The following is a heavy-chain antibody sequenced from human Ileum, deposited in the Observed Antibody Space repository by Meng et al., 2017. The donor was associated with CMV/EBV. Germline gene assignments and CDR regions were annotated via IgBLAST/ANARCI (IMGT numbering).Heavy chain of an antibody. CDR1: GDSITSFC. D-gene: IGHD3-16*01. CDR3: ARGPGGFGDFNFDY. Sequence: VHLQRIGPGQAHPSQTSSLTCTLFGDSITSFCWSWIRQPAGKALEWIGRIYHGGSTNYNPSLKSRVPLSVDTSKNQFSMRLTSVTAADTAVYYCARGPGGFGDFNFDYWGQGTLVTVSS. J-gene: IGHJ4*02. V-gene: IGHV4-4*07. CDR2: IYHGGST.